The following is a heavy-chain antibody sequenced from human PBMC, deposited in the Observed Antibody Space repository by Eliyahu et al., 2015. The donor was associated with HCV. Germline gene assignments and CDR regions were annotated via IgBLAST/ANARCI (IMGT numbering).Heavy chain of an antibody. CDR1: GGSIRNSNYX. J-gene: IGHJ5*02. D-gene: IGHD2-21*02. Sequence: QLQLQESGPGLVKTSETLSLTCTVSGGSIRNSNYXWGWIRQPPGKGLEWIGNSSSGSSYYNPXXSSRVTLSVDTSKNQFSLMLSSVTAADTAVYYCARAGERGDREFAIDPWGQGTLVTVSS. V-gene: IGHV4-39*01. CDR3: ARAGERGDREFAIDP. CDR2: SSSGSS.